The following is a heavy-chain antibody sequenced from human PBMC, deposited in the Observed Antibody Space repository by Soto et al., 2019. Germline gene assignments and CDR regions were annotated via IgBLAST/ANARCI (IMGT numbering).Heavy chain of an antibody. V-gene: IGHV4-59*12. CDR3: ARGAWLRFDP. Sequence: QVQLQESGPGLVKPSETLSLTCTVSGGSISSYYWSWIQQPPGKGLEWIGYINYSGSTNYNPSLKTRFTISIHTAKNPVSLKLSSVTAADTAAYYCARGAWLRFDPWGQGTLVTVSS. CDR1: GGSISSYY. D-gene: IGHD5-12*01. CDR2: INYSGST. J-gene: IGHJ5*02.